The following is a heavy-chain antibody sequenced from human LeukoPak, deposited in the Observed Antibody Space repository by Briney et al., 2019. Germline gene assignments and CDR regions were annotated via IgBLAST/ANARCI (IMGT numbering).Heavy chain of an antibody. CDR3: ARGSVAANPLDY. Sequence: ASVKVSCKASGYTFTSYAMHWVRQAPGQRLEWMGWINAGNGNTKYSQKFQGRVTITRDTSASIAYMELSSLRSEDTAVYHCARGSVAANPLDYWGQGTLVTVSS. CDR2: INAGNGNT. V-gene: IGHV1-3*01. J-gene: IGHJ4*02. D-gene: IGHD6-19*01. CDR1: GYTFTSYA.